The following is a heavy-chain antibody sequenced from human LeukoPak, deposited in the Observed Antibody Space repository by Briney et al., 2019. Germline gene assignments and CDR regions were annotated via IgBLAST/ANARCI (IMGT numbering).Heavy chain of an antibody. V-gene: IGHV1-2*02. CDR3: AREGTVVMSSDGMDV. CDR1: GYTLTGYY. J-gene: IGHJ6*02. Sequence: ASVKVSCKASGYTLTGYYMHWVRQAPGQGLEWMGWINPNSGGTNYAQKFQGRVTMTRDTSISTAYMELSRLRSDDTAVYYCAREGTVVMSSDGMDVWGQGTTVTVSS. D-gene: IGHD4-23*01. CDR2: INPNSGGT.